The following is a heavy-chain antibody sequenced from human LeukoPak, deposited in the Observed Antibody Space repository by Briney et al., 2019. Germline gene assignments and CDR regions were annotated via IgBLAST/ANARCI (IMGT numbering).Heavy chain of an antibody. D-gene: IGHD5-18*01. Sequence: PSETLSLTCAVYGGSFSGYYWSWIRQPPGKGLEWIGEINHSGSTNYNPSLKSRVTISVDTSKNQFSLKLSSVTAADTAVYYCARGPGPWKYSYGTYDYWGQGTLVTVSS. CDR1: GGSFSGYY. CDR2: INHSGST. V-gene: IGHV4-34*01. J-gene: IGHJ4*02. CDR3: ARGPGPWKYSYGTYDY.